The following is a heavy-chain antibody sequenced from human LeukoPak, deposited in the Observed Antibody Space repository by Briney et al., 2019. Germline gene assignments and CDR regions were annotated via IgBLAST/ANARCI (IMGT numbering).Heavy chain of an antibody. V-gene: IGHV3-9*01. CDR1: GFTFDDYA. J-gene: IGHJ2*01. CDR2: ISWNSGSI. D-gene: IGHD3-22*01. Sequence: GRSLRLSCAASGFTFDDYAMHWVRQAPGKGLEWVSGISWNSGSIGYADSVKGRFTISRDNAKNSLYLQMNSLRAEDTALYYCAKGGIVVVDWYFDLWGRGTLVTVSS. CDR3: AKGGIVVVDWYFDL.